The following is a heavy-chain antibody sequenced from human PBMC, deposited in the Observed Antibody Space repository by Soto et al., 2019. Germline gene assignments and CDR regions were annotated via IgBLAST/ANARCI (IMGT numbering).Heavy chain of an antibody. CDR1: GFVFADYG. V-gene: IGHV3-30*18. J-gene: IGHJ6*02. Sequence: GGSLRLSCAASGFVFADYGVHWVRQAPGKGLEWVAVISFDGTNKFYADSVKGRFTISRDNSNNTLYLQKSSLRTKDTAVYYCAKDTLYPVVSYFYYGLDVWGQGTTVTVSS. D-gene: IGHD2-8*01. CDR3: AKDTLYPVVSYFYYGLDV. CDR2: ISFDGTNK.